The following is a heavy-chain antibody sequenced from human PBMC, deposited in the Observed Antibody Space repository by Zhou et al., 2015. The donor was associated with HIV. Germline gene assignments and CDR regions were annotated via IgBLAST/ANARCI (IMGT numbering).Heavy chain of an antibody. Sequence: LLQSGPEVRKPGASVKVSCKASGYTFTNYDINWVRQATGQGLEWMGWMNTNNGRTGYAQKFQGRVTMTRETSTGTAYMELSGLTSEDTAMYYCTRGRWEVPDAYWGQGTLVTVSP. D-gene: IGHD1-26*01. CDR2: MNTNNGRT. V-gene: IGHV1-8*01. J-gene: IGHJ4*02. CDR3: TRGRWEVPDAY. CDR1: GYTFTNYD.